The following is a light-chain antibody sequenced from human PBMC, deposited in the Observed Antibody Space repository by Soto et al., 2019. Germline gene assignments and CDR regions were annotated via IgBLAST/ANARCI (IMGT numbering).Light chain of an antibody. V-gene: IGKV3-20*01. J-gene: IGKJ4*01. Sequence: EIVLTQSPGTLSLSPGERATLSCRASQSLGSKYLAWYQQKPGQAPRLVIYGVSSRATGITDRFSGSGSGTDFTLTISRLEPEDLGVYYCKQYVSSLTFGGGSKVEIK. CDR3: KQYVSSLT. CDR2: GVS. CDR1: QSLGSKY.